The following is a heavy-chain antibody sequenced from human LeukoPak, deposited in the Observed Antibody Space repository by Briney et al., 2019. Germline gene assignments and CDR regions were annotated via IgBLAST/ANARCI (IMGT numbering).Heavy chain of an antibody. CDR3: TRDIDGDYADY. J-gene: IGHJ4*02. CDR2: IRSKPYGGTT. D-gene: IGHD4-17*01. Sequence: GGSLRLSCTTSGFTFGDYAMSWVRQAPGKGLELVGFIRSKPYGGTTEYAASVKGRFTLSRDDTKSIAYLQMNSLKTEDTAVYYCTRDIDGDYADYWGQGTLVTVSS. CDR1: GFTFGDYA. V-gene: IGHV3-49*04.